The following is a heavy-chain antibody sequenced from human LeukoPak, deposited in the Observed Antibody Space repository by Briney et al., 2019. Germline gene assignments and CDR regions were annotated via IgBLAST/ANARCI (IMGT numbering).Heavy chain of an antibody. D-gene: IGHD1-26*01. Sequence: SETLSLTCAVYGGPFSGYYWSWIRQPPGKGLEWIGEINHSGSTNYNPSLQSRVTISVDTSKSQFSLKLSSVTAADTAVYYCAKLMPIVGVFWGQGTLVTVSS. CDR2: INHSGST. J-gene: IGHJ4*02. CDR3: AKLMPIVGVF. V-gene: IGHV4-34*01. CDR1: GGPFSGYY.